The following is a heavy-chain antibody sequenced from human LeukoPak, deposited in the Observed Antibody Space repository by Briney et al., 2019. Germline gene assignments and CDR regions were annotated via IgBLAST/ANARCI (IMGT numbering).Heavy chain of an antibody. V-gene: IGHV1-18*04. J-gene: IGHJ6*04. CDR3: ARVVIAVAGSYYYYYGMDV. CDR1: GYTFTSYG. D-gene: IGHD6-19*01. CDR2: IIPYNGNK. Sequence: ASVKVSCKASGYTFTSYGISWVRHAPGQGLEGMGWIIPYNGNKNYAQKLQGRVTMTTDTSTSTAYMELRSLRSDDTAVYYCARVVIAVAGSYYYYYGMDVWGKGTTVTVSS.